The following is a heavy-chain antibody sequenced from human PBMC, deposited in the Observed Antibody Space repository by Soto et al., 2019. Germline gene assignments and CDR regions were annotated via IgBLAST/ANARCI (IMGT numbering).Heavy chain of an antibody. CDR3: ARDGLGGHYYFDY. Sequence: GGSLRLSCAASGFTYSSYSMNWVRQAPGKGLEWVSSISSSSSYIYYADSVKGRFTISRDNAKNSLYLQMNSLRAEDTAVYYCARDGLGGHYYFDYWGQGTLVTVSS. CDR2: ISSSSSYI. J-gene: IGHJ4*02. V-gene: IGHV3-21*01. CDR1: GFTYSSYS. D-gene: IGHD6-25*01.